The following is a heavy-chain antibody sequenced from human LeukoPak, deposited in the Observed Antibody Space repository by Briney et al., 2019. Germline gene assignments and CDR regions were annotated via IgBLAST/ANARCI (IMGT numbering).Heavy chain of an antibody. J-gene: IGHJ4*02. CDR3: ARDRSGYDFDY. CDR2: ISSSSSYI. Sequence: GGSLRLSCAASGFTFSSYSMNWVRQAPGKGLEWVSSISSSSSYIYYADSVKGRLTISRDNAKNSLYLQMNSLRAEDTAVYSCARDRSGYDFDYWGQGTLVTVSS. CDR1: GFTFSSYS. V-gene: IGHV3-21*01. D-gene: IGHD5-12*01.